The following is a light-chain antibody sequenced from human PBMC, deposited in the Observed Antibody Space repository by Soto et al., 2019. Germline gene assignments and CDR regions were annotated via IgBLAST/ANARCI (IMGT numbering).Light chain of an antibody. J-gene: IGKJ1*01. CDR3: QQYGRSPWT. V-gene: IGKV3-20*01. CDR1: QSIRSH. Sequence: EIVMTQSPATLSVTPGERATLSFMASQSIRSHLAWYQQKPGQAPRLLIYDASSRATGIPDRFSGSGSGTDFTLTISRLEPEDFAVYFCQQYGRSPWTFGQGTKVDIK. CDR2: DAS.